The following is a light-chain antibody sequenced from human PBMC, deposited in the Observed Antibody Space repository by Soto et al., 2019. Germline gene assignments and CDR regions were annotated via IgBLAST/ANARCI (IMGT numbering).Light chain of an antibody. CDR2: EVS. J-gene: IGLJ1*01. CDR3: SAYTSSSTFYV. CDR1: SSDVGGHNY. V-gene: IGLV2-14*01. Sequence: QSALTQPASVSGSPGQSITISCTGTSSDVGGHNYVSWYQQHPGKAPKVMIYEVSNRPSGVPNRFSGSKSGNTASLTISGLQAEDEADYYRSAYTSSSTFYVFGTGTKVTVL.